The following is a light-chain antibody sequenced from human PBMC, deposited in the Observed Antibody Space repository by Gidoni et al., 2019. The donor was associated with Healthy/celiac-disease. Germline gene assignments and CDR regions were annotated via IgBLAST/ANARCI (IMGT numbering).Light chain of an antibody. CDR1: QDISNY. V-gene: IGKV1-33*01. CDR3: QQYDNLVFT. J-gene: IGKJ3*01. Sequence: IQMTHSPSSLSASVGDRVTITCQASQDISNYLNWYQQKPGKAPKLLIYDASNLETGVPSRFSGSGSGTDFTFTISSLQPEDIETYYCQQYDNLVFTFXPXTKVDIK. CDR2: DAS.